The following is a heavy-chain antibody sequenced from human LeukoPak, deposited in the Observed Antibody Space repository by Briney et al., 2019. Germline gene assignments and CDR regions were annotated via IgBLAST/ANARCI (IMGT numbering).Heavy chain of an antibody. CDR1: GFTFSSYA. D-gene: IGHD1/OR15-1a*01. J-gene: IGHJ6*02. Sequence: GGSLRLSCAASGFTFSSYAMHWVRQAPGKGLEWVAVISYVGSNKYYADSVKGRFTISRDNSKNTLYLQMNSLRAEDTAVYYCARDKRGPNNPEIYYYYYGMDVWGQGTTVTVSS. CDR2: ISYVGSNK. V-gene: IGHV3-30-3*01. CDR3: ARDKRGPNNPEIYYYYYGMDV.